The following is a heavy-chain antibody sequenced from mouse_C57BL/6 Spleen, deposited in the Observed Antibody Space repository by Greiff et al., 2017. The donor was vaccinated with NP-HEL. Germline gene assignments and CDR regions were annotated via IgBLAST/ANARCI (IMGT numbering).Heavy chain of an antibody. J-gene: IGHJ2*01. CDR1: GYAFSSSW. CDR3: ARGDGMGYFDY. CDR2: IYPGDGDT. D-gene: IGHD2-3*01. Sequence: QVTLKESGPELVKPGASVKISCKASGYAFSSSWMNWVKQRPGKGLEWIGRIYPGDGDTNYNGKFKGKATLTADKSSSTAYMQLSSLTSEDSAVYFCARGDGMGYFDYWGQGTTLTVSS. V-gene: IGHV1-82*01.